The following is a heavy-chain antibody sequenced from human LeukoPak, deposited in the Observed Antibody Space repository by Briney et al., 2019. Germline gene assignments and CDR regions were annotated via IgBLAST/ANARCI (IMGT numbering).Heavy chain of an antibody. CDR1: GFTVSSNY. D-gene: IGHD2-15*01. J-gene: IGHJ4*02. Sequence: PGGSLRLSCAASGFTVSSNYMSWVRQAPGKGLEWVSVIYSGGSTYYADSVKGRFTISRDTSRNTLYLQMSSLRPEDTAVYYCAKPPGQYCSGGSCYDYWGQGTLVTVSS. CDR2: IYSGGST. V-gene: IGHV3-53*01. CDR3: AKPPGQYCSGGSCYDY.